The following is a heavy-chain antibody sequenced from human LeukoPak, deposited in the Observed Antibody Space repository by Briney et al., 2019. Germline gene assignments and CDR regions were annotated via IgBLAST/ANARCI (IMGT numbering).Heavy chain of an antibody. CDR3: ARGGYYYDSSGSFDY. D-gene: IGHD3-22*01. CDR1: GFTFSSYT. V-gene: IGHV3-21*01. Sequence: PGGSLRLSCAASGFTFSSYTMNWVRQAPGKGLEWVSSISSSSSNIYYADSVKGRFTISRDNSKNTLYLQMNSLRAEDTAVYYCARGGYYYDSSGSFDYWGQGTLVTVSS. CDR2: ISSSSSNI. J-gene: IGHJ4*02.